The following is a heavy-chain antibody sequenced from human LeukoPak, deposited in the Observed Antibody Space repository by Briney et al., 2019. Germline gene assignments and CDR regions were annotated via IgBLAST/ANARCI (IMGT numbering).Heavy chain of an antibody. CDR2: INHSGST. CDR3: ARTLEHYYYYYMDV. CDR1: GGSFSGYY. D-gene: IGHD1-1*01. J-gene: IGHJ6*03. V-gene: IGHV4-34*01. Sequence: SETLSLTCAVYGGSFSGYYWSWIRQPPGKGLEWIGEINHSGSTNYNPSLKSRVTISVDTSKNQFSLKLSSVTAADTAVYYCARTLEHYYYYYMDVWGKGTTVTVSS.